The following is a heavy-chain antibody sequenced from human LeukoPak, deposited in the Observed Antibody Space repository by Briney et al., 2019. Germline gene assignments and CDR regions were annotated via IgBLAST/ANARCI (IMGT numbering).Heavy chain of an antibody. Sequence: ASVKVSCKASGYTFTGYYMHWVRQAPGQGLEWMGWINPNSGGTNYAQKFQGRVTMTRDTSISTAYMELSRLRSDDTAVYYCARELGYCSGGSCHLVFFDYWGQGTLVTVSS. CDR1: GYTFTGYY. CDR2: INPNSGGT. V-gene: IGHV1-2*02. CDR3: ARELGYCSGGSCHLVFFDY. D-gene: IGHD2-15*01. J-gene: IGHJ4*02.